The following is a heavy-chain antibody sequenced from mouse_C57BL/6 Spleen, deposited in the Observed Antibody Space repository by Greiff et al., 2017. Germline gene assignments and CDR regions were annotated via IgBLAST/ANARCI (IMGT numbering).Heavy chain of an antibody. CDR1: GYTFTSYG. CDR3: ARGGTMVTTNYFDY. J-gene: IGHJ2*01. Sequence: VKLVESGAELARPGASVKLSCKASGYTFTSYGISWVKQRTGQGLEWIGEIYPRSGNTYYNEKFKGKATLTADKSSSTAYMELRSLTSEDSAVYFCARGGTMVTTNYFDYWGQGTTLTVSS. CDR2: IYPRSGNT. V-gene: IGHV1-81*01. D-gene: IGHD2-2*01.